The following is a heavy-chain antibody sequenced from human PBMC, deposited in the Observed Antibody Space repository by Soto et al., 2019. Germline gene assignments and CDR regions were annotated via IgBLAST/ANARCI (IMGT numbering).Heavy chain of an antibody. Sequence: EVLLLESGGGLVQPGGSLRLSCAASGFTFSNYDMGWVRQAPGKGLELVSFISGSGSGPYYADSVKGLFTISRDNAENTLYLQMNSLRGEDTAVYYCAKLQSWRALDYWGQGTRVTVSS. CDR2: ISGSGSGP. CDR1: GFTFSNYD. J-gene: IGHJ4*02. D-gene: IGHD6-13*01. V-gene: IGHV3-23*01. CDR3: AKLQSWRALDY.